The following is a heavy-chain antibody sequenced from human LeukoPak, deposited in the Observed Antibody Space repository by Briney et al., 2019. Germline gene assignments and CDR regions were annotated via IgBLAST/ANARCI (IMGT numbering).Heavy chain of an antibody. J-gene: IGHJ4*02. V-gene: IGHV1-2*02. CDR2: INPDTGVA. CDR3: ARDGASPFDY. D-gene: IGHD3-10*01. CDR1: GYTFTADY. Sequence: ASVRVSCKASGYTFTADYMHWVRQAPGQGLEWMGWINPDTGVADYAQKLQCRGTVTQDTSISTAYMKLTRLRSDDPAVNSFARDGASPFDYWGQGTLVTVSS.